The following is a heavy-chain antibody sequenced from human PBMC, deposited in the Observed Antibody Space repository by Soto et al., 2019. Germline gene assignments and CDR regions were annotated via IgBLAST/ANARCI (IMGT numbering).Heavy chain of an antibody. Sequence: GGSLRLSCTASGFTFGDYAMSWFRQAPGKGLEWVGFIRSKAYGGTTEYAASVKGRFTISRDDSKSIAYLQMNSLKTEDTAVYYCTRGDYDFWSGYYSYPFDYWGQGTLVTVSS. CDR2: IRSKAYGGTT. CDR1: GFTFGDYA. D-gene: IGHD3-3*01. CDR3: TRGDYDFWSGYYSYPFDY. V-gene: IGHV3-49*03. J-gene: IGHJ4*02.